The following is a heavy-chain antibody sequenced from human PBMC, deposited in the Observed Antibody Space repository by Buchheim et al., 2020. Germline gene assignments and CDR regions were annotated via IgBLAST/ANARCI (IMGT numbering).Heavy chain of an antibody. D-gene: IGHD1-1*01. Sequence: QVQLQESGPGLVTPSGTLSLTCAVPGGSISSVNWWSWVRQPPGKGLEWIGEIYHSGSTNYNPSLKSQATIPVAIPKNHFPLYLTSVTAADTAVYYCAREGGGSYNLGYWGQGTL. CDR3: AREGGGSYNLGY. CDR1: GGSISSVNW. J-gene: IGHJ4*02. CDR2: IYHSGST. V-gene: IGHV4-4*02.